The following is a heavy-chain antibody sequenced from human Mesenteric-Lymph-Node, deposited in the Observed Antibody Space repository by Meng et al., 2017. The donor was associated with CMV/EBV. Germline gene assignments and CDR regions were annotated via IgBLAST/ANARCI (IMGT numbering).Heavy chain of an antibody. CDR3: ARVVTGVWFDP. D-gene: IGHD7-27*01. V-gene: IGHV4-61*01. CDR1: VGSVSSGSYY. Sequence: SETLSLTCTVSVGSVSSGSYYWSWIRQPPGKGLEWIGYMYYSGSTKYNPSLKSRVTISVDTSKNQFSLRLSSVTAADTAVYYCARVVTGVWFDPWGQGTLVTVSS. J-gene: IGHJ5*02. CDR2: MYYSGST.